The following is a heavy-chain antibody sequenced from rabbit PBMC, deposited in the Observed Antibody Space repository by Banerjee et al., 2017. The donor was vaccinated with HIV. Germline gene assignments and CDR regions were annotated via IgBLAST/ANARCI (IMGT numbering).Heavy chain of an antibody. J-gene: IGHJ4*01. Sequence: QLKETGGGLVQPGGSLTLSCKASGFDFSNYYMSWVRQAPGKGLEWIGIIYVGKGRTYYASWVNGRFTISSDNAQNTVDLQMNSLTAVDRATYFCARDLAGVIGWNFNLWGPGTLVTV. D-gene: IGHD4-1*01. CDR2: IYVGKGRT. V-gene: IGHV1S7*01. CDR3: ARDLAGVIGWNFNL. CDR1: GFDFSNYY.